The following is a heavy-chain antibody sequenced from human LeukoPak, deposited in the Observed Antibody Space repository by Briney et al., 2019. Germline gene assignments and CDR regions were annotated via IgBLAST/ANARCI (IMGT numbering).Heavy chain of an antibody. J-gene: IGHJ6*02. CDR2: INHSGST. Sequence: SETLSLTCAVYGGSFSGYYWSWIRQPPGKGLEWIGEINHSGSTNYNPSLKSRVTISVDTSKNQFSLELSSVTAADTAVYYCAGGPFLSYYAVVWGQGNTVTVSS. D-gene: IGHD3-10*01. CDR1: GGSFSGYY. CDR3: AGGPFLSYYAVV. V-gene: IGHV4-34*01.